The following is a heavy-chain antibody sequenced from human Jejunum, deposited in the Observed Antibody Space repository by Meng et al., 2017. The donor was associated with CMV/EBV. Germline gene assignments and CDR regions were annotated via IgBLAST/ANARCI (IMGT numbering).Heavy chain of an antibody. Sequence: YTFIDYYIRWVRQAPGQGLEWMGWIDSNSGETNSAQKFSGRVTLTRDTSITTAYMEVISLRSDDTAVYYCAREQTVSGSRGLDYWGQGTLVTVSS. CDR2: IDSNSGET. D-gene: IGHD6-19*01. CDR1: YTFIDYY. CDR3: AREQTVSGSRGLDY. V-gene: IGHV1-2*02. J-gene: IGHJ4*02.